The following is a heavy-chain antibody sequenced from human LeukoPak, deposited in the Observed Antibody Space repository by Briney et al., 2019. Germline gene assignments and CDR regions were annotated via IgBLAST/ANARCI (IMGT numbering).Heavy chain of an antibody. J-gene: IGHJ4*02. Sequence: GGSLRLSCAVSGFIVTGNYMTWVRLAPGKGLEWVSAISGSGGSTYYADSVKGRFTISRDNSKNTLYLQMNSLRAEDTAVYYCAKFDSSGYYYDYWGQGTLVTVSS. CDR3: AKFDSSGYYYDY. V-gene: IGHV3-23*01. D-gene: IGHD3-22*01. CDR1: GFIVTGNY. CDR2: ISGSGGST.